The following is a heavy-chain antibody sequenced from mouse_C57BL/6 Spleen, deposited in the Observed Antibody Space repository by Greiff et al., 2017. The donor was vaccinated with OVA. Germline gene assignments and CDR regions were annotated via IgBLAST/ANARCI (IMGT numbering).Heavy chain of an antibody. J-gene: IGHJ2*01. CDR3: AREGGY. Sequence: QVQLKESGAELVRPGTSVKVSCKASGYAFTNSLLEWVKQRPGQGLEWIGVINPGSGGTNYNEKFKGKATLTADKSFSTAYMQLSSLTSEDSAVYFCAREGGYWGQGTTLTVSS. CDR1: GYAFTNSL. CDR2: INPGSGGT. V-gene: IGHV1-54*01.